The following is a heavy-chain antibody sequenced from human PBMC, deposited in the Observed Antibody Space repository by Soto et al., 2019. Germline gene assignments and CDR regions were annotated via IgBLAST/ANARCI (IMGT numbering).Heavy chain of an antibody. D-gene: IGHD2-2*03. J-gene: IGHJ6*02. CDR2: INPNSGGT. CDR1: GYTFTGYY. CDR3: ARDLLERSMGIVLVPAGSGMDV. V-gene: IGHV1-2*04. Sequence: QVQLVQSGAEVKKPGASVKVSGKASGYTFTGYYMHWVRQAPGQGLEWMGWINPNSGGTNYAQKFQGWVTMTRDTSISTAYMELSRLRSDDTAVYYCARDLLERSMGIVLVPAGSGMDVWGQGTTVTVSS.